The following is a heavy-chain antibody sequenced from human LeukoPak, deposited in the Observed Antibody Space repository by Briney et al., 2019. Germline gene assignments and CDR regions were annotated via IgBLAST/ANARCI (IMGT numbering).Heavy chain of an antibody. J-gene: IGHJ4*02. CDR2: INTNTGNP. CDR3: ARGVWVPPQVLLWFGESVGGFDY. CDR1: GYTFTSYA. V-gene: IGHV7-4-1*02. Sequence: ASVKVSCKASGYTFTSYAMNWVRQAPGQGLEWMGWINTNTGNPTYAQGFTGRFVFSLDTSVSTAYLQISSLKAEDTAVYYCARGVWVPPQVLLWFGESVGGFDYWGQGTLVTVSS. D-gene: IGHD3-10*01.